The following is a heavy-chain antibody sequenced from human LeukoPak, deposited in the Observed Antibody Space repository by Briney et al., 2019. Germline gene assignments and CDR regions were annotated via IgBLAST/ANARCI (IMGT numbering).Heavy chain of an antibody. D-gene: IGHD2-2*01. J-gene: IGHJ4*02. V-gene: IGHV1-2*02. CDR3: ARAVIVVVPAAMGY. Sequence: ASVKVSCKASGYAFTGYYMHWVRQAPGQGLEWMGWINPNSGGTNYAQKFQGRVTMTRDTSISTAYMELSRLRSDDTAVYYCARAVIVVVPAAMGYWGQGTLVTVSS. CDR2: INPNSGGT. CDR1: GYAFTGYY.